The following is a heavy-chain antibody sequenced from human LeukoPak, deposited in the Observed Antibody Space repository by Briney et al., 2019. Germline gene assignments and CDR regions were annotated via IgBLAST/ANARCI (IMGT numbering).Heavy chain of an antibody. CDR2: ISSSSYI. CDR1: GFTFSSYS. Sequence: GGSLRLSCAASGFTFSSYSMNWVRQAPGKGLEWVSSISSSSYIYYADSVKGRFTISRDNAKNSLYLQMNSLRAEDTAVYYCARVPIFGVVINSDDWFDPWGQGTLVTVSS. D-gene: IGHD3-3*01. J-gene: IGHJ5*02. CDR3: ARVPIFGVVINSDDWFDP. V-gene: IGHV3-21*01.